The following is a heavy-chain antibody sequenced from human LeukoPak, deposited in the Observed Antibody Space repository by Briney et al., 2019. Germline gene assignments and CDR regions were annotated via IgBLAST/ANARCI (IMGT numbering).Heavy chain of an antibody. CDR3: ARLPVYYYGSGTEGAFDI. CDR1: GYSFTSYW. D-gene: IGHD3-10*01. V-gene: IGHV5-51*01. Sequence: GESLKISCKGSGYSFTSYWIGWVRQMPGKGLEWMGIIYPGDSDTRYSPSFQGQVTISADKSISTAYLQWSSLKASDTAMYYCARLPVYYYGSGTEGAFDIWGQGTMVTVSS. J-gene: IGHJ3*02. CDR2: IYPGDSDT.